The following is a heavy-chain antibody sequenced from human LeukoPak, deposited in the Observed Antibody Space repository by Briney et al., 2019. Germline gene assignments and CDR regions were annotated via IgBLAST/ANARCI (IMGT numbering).Heavy chain of an antibody. Sequence: PGGSLRLSCAASGFTFSSYEMNWVRQAPGKGLEWVSYISSSGGTIYYADSVKGRFTVSRDNAKNSLFLQMNSLRAEDTAVYYCAGRPDYDFWSGYPVHWGQGTLVTVPS. J-gene: IGHJ4*02. V-gene: IGHV3-48*03. CDR3: AGRPDYDFWSGYPVH. CDR1: GFTFSSYE. CDR2: ISSSGGTI. D-gene: IGHD3-3*01.